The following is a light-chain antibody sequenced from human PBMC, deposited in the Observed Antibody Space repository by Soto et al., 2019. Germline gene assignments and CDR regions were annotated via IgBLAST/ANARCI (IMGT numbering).Light chain of an antibody. CDR3: QPYHSYSEA. Sequence: DIQMTQSPSTLSGSVGDRVTITCRASQTISSWLAWYQQKPGKAPKLLIYKASTLKSGVPSRFSGSGSGTEFTLTISSLQPDDFATYYCQPYHSYSEAFGQGTKVELK. V-gene: IGKV1-5*03. CDR1: QTISSW. J-gene: IGKJ1*01. CDR2: KAS.